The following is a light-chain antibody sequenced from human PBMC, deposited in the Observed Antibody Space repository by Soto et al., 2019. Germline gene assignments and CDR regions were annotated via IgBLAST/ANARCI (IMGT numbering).Light chain of an antibody. CDR2: RSD. J-gene: IGLJ3*02. CDR1: SSNIGGNY. V-gene: IGLV1-47*01. Sequence: QSVLTQPPSASGTPGQRVTISCSGSSSNIGGNYVYWYQQVPGTAPKLLMYRSDQRPSGVPDRFSGSKSGTSASLAITGLRSADEADYYCASWDDSLSAVVFGGGTKVTVL. CDR3: ASWDDSLSAVV.